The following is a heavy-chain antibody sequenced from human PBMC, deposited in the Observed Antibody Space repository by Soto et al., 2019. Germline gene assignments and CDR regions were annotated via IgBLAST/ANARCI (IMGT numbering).Heavy chain of an antibody. CDR3: ARWSYLDY. V-gene: IGHV3-23*01. CDR1: GFTFSIYA. CDR2: MSRTGDNT. D-gene: IGHD3-3*01. Sequence: GGSLRLSCAASGFTFSIYAMTWVRQSPGKGLEWVSSMSRTGDNTYYADSVKGRFSISRDTSQSTLYLQMNSLRADDTAMYYCARWSYLDYWGQGTRVTVSS. J-gene: IGHJ4*02.